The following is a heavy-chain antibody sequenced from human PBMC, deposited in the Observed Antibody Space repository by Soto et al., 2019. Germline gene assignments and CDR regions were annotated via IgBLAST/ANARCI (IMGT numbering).Heavy chain of an antibody. D-gene: IGHD6-19*01. CDR1: GFTFSSYS. J-gene: IGHJ5*02. Sequence: GGALRLSCAASGFTFSSYSMNWVRQAPGKGLEWVSSISSSSSYIYYADSVKGRFTISRDNAKNSLYLQMNSLRAEDTAVYYCARPVAGTGNWCGRWGQQTLVSVSS. CDR2: ISSSSSYI. CDR3: ARPVAGTGNWCGR. V-gene: IGHV3-21*01.